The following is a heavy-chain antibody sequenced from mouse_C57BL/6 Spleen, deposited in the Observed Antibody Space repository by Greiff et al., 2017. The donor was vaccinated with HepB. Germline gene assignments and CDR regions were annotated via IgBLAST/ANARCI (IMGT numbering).Heavy chain of an antibody. CDR3: AREGYDGLAY. Sequence: EVQLQQSGPGMVKPSQSLSLTCTVTGYSITSGYDWRWIRHFPGNKLEWMGYISYSGSTNYNPSLKSRISITHDTSKSHFFLKLNSVTTEDTAAYYCAREGYDGLAYWGQGTLVTVSA. CDR2: ISYSGST. J-gene: IGHJ3*01. CDR1: GYSITSGYD. D-gene: IGHD2-3*01. V-gene: IGHV3-1*01.